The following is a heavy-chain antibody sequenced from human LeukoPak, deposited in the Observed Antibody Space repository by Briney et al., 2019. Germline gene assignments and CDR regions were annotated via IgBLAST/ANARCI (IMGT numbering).Heavy chain of an antibody. J-gene: IGHJ4*02. CDR3: ARERWNDY. CDR2: INPNSGGT. CDR1: GYTFTDYY. Sequence: ASVKVSCKASGYTFTDYYIQWVRQAPGQGLEWMGRINPNSGGTNYAQKFQGRVTMTRDTSISTAYMELTSPTSDDTAVYYCARERWNDYWGQGTLVTVSS. V-gene: IGHV1-2*06. D-gene: IGHD1-1*01.